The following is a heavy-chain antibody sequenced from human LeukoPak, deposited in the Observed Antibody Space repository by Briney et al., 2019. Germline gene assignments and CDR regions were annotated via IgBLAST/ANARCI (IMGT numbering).Heavy chain of an antibody. J-gene: IGHJ6*02. D-gene: IGHD6-13*01. V-gene: IGHV3-21*01. CDR3: AREGYEQISGIAAAGTGDYGMDV. CDR1: GFTFSSYS. Sequence: GGSLRLSCAASGFTFSSYSMNWVRQAPGKGLEWVSSISSSSSYIYYADSVKGRFTISRDNAKNSLYLQMNSLRAEDTAVYYCAREGYEQISGIAAAGTGDYGMDVWGQGTTVTVSS. CDR2: ISSSSSYI.